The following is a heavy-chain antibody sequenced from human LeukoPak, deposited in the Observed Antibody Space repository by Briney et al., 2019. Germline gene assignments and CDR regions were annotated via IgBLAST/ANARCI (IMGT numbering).Heavy chain of an antibody. CDR1: GFTFSNAW. Sequence: PGGSLRLSCAASGFTFSNAWMSWVRQAPGKGLEWVGRIKSKTDGGTTDYAAPVKGRFTISRDNSKNTLYLQMDSLRVEDTARYYCAKDGGSCFSLDCSEEGDYWGQGTLVTVSS. CDR2: IKSKTDGGTT. V-gene: IGHV3-15*01. J-gene: IGHJ4*02. CDR3: AKDGGSCFSLDCSEEGDY. D-gene: IGHD2-21*02.